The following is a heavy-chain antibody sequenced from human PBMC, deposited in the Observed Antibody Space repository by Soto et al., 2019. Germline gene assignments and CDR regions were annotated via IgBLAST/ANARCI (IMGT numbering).Heavy chain of an antibody. V-gene: IGHV3-33*08. Sequence: AGGSLRLSCAVSGFRFRDYWMSWVRQAPGKGLEWVAIIWHDGNNKYYADSVRGRFIISRDNSKNRLYLQMNSLRAEDTAVYYCASDLVGSSDSYGLDVWGQGTPVTVSS. CDR3: ASDLVGSSDSYGLDV. CDR1: GFRFRDYW. CDR2: IWHDGNNK. D-gene: IGHD1-26*01. J-gene: IGHJ6*02.